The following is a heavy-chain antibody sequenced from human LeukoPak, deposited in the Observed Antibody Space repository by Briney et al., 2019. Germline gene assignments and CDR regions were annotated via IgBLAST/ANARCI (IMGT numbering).Heavy chain of an antibody. J-gene: IGHJ6*03. CDR1: GGSISSYY. D-gene: IGHD6-13*01. V-gene: IGHV4-4*07. Sequence: SETLSLTCTVSGGSISSYYWSWIRQTAGKGLEWIGRIYISGSTNYNPSPKRRVTISVETSKNTFSLKLRSVTAAGTALYYSATDFHNASSTATQYYFHYYMDVWGKGTTVTVSS. CDR2: IYISGST. CDR3: ATDFHNASSTATQYYFHYYMDV.